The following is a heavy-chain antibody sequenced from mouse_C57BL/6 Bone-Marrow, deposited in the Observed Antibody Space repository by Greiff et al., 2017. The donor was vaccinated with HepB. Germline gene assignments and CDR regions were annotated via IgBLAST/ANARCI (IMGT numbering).Heavy chain of an antibody. V-gene: IGHV5-17*01. CDR3: ARTSIYYGNPYWYFDV. J-gene: IGHJ1*03. Sequence: EVQLQESGGGLVKPGGSLKLSCAASGFTFSDYGMHWVRQAPEKGLEWVAYISSGSSTIYYADTVKGRFTISRDNAKNTLFLQMTSLMSEDTAMYYCARTSIYYGNPYWYFDVWGTGTTVTVSS. CDR1: GFTFSDYG. D-gene: IGHD2-1*01. CDR2: ISSGSSTI.